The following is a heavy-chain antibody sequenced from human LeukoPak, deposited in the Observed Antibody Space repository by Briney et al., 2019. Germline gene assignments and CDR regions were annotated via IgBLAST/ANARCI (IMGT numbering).Heavy chain of an antibody. CDR1: GFTFSNFG. V-gene: IGHV3-21*01. J-gene: IGHJ4*02. D-gene: IGHD6-19*01. CDR3: AIDRYSSGWYTFDY. CDR2: ISSSSSYI. Sequence: GGSLRLSCAASGFTFSNFGINWVRQAPGKGLEGVSSISSSSSYISYADSVKGRFTISRDNAKNSLDLQMNSLRAEDTAVYYCAIDRYSSGWYTFDYWGQGTLVTVSS.